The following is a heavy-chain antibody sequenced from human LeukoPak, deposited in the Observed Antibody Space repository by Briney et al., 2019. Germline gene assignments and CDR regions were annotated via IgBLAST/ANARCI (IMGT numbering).Heavy chain of an antibody. CDR2: INHSGST. CDR3: ARGSSGWYGYYYYGMDV. V-gene: IGHV4-34*01. CDR1: GGAFSGYY. J-gene: IGHJ6*02. D-gene: IGHD6-19*01. Sequence: NPSETLSLTCAVYGGAFSGYYWSWIRQPPGKGLEWIGEINHSGSTNYNPSLKSRVTISVDTSKNQFSLKLSSVTAADTAVYYCARGSSGWYGYYYYGMDVWGQGTTVTVSS.